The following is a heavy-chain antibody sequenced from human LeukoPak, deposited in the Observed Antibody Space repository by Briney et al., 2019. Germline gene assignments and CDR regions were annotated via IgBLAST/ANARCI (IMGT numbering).Heavy chain of an antibody. Sequence: GASVKVSCKASGYTFTSYDINWVRQATGQGLEWMGWISAYNGNTNYAQKLQGRVTMTTDTSTSTAYMELRSLRSDDTAVYYCARERGYSGYFRTWTFDYWGQGTLVTVSS. CDR3: ARERGYSGYFRTWTFDY. V-gene: IGHV1-18*01. CDR1: GYTFTSYD. D-gene: IGHD5-12*01. CDR2: ISAYNGNT. J-gene: IGHJ4*02.